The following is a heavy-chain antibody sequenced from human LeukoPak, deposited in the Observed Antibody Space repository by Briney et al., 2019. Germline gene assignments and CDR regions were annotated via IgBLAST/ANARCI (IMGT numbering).Heavy chain of an antibody. D-gene: IGHD4-23*01. CDR1: GGSFSDYY. CDR3: ARDLGLRWGFDP. V-gene: IGHV4-34*01. J-gene: IGHJ5*02. CDR2: INHSGST. Sequence: SETLSLTCAVHGGSFSDYYWSWIRQSPGKGLEWIGEINHSGSTNYNPSLKSRVTMSVDTSKNQFSLKLSSVTAADTAVYYCARDLGLRWGFDPWGQGTLVTVSS.